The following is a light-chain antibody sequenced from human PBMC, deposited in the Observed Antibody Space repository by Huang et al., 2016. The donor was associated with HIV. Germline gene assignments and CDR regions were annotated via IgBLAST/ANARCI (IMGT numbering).Light chain of an antibody. J-gene: IGKJ4*01. Sequence: DIQMTQSPSSLSASVGDRVTITCQAYQDITNYLNWYQQKPGKAPRLLIYDASNLETGVPSRFSGSGSGTDFTFTISSLQPEDIATYYCQQYDNLPLTFGGGTKVE. CDR3: QQYDNLPLT. V-gene: IGKV1-33*01. CDR2: DAS. CDR1: QDITNY.